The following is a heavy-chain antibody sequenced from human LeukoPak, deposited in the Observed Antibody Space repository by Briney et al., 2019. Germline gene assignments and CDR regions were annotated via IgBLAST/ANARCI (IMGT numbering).Heavy chain of an antibody. V-gene: IGHV3-30-3*01. CDR3: ARDLYDFWSGALDC. CDR1: GFTFSNYA. D-gene: IGHD3-3*01. CDR2: ISYDGSNK. Sequence: GGSLRLSCAASGFTFSNYAIHWVRQAPGKGLEWVAVISYDGSNKYYADSVKGRFTLSRDNSKNTLYLQMNSLRAEDTAVYYCARDLYDFWSGALDCWGQGTLVTVSS. J-gene: IGHJ4*02.